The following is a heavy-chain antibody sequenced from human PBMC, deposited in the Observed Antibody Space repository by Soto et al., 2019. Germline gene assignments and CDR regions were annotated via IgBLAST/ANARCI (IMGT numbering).Heavy chain of an antibody. D-gene: IGHD3-9*01. CDR3: ARDGMTTGDS. J-gene: IGHJ4*02. CDR2: VFSSVSA. V-gene: IGHV4-4*07. CDR1: GVSVRSYT. Sequence: SETLSLTCIVSGVSVRSYTWSWVRQPANKGLEWIGRVFSSVSATYNPSLKSRVSISMDTAENRISLRLDSVTAADAGVYFCARDGMTTGDSWGPGTLVTVSS.